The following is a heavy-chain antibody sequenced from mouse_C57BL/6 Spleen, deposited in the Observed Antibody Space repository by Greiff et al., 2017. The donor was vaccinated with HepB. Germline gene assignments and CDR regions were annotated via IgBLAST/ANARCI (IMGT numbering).Heavy chain of an antibody. CDR2: IWSGGST. CDR3: ARLPPYYYAMDY. CDR1: GFSFTSYG. V-gene: IGHV2-2*01. Sequence: VKLEESGPGLVQPSQRLSITCTVSGFSFTSYGVHWVRQSPGKGLEWLGVIWSGGSTDYNAAFISRLSISKDNSKSQVFFKMNSLQADDTAIYYCARLPPYYYAMDYWGQGTSVTVSS. J-gene: IGHJ4*01.